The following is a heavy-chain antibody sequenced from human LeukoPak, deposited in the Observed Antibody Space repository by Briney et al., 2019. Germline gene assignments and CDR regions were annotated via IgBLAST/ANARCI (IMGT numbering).Heavy chain of an antibody. CDR1: GFTFSSYA. D-gene: IGHD3-22*01. J-gene: IGHJ4*02. V-gene: IGHV3-23*01. CDR3: AKDWYYYDSSGYYHTENYFDY. Sequence: PGGSLRLSCAASGFTFSSYAMTWVRQAPGKGLEWVSVISGRGGSTYYADSVKGRFAIPRDNSKNTLYLQMHSLRAEDTAVYYCAKDWYYYDSSGYYHTENYFDYWGQGTLVTVSS. CDR2: ISGRGGST.